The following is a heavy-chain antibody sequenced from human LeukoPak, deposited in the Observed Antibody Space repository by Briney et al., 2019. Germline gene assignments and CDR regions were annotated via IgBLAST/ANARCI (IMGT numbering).Heavy chain of an antibody. Sequence: SVKVSCKASGGTFSSYAISWVRQAPGQGLEWMGGIIPIFGTANYAQKFQGRVTITADESTSTAYMELSSLRSEDTAVYYCASRAGGDYGDSPGGMDVWGQGTTVTVSS. D-gene: IGHD4-17*01. CDR2: IIPIFGTA. V-gene: IGHV1-69*13. J-gene: IGHJ6*02. CDR3: ASRAGGDYGDSPGGMDV. CDR1: GGTFSSYA.